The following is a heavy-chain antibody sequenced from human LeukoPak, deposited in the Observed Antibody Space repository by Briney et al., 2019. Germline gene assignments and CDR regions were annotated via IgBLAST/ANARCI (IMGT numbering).Heavy chain of an antibody. D-gene: IGHD6-13*01. CDR2: VYSSGST. Sequence: SETLSLTCTVSGGSISSNYWSWIRQPPGKGLEWIGYVYSSGSTNYNPSLKSRVTISVDTSKNQFSLKLSSVTAADTAVYYCARRGAAGLFDYWGQGTLVTVSS. V-gene: IGHV4-59*01. CDR1: GGSISSNY. J-gene: IGHJ4*02. CDR3: ARRGAAGLFDY.